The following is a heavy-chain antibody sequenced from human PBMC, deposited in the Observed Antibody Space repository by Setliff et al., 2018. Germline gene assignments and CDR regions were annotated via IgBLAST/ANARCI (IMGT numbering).Heavy chain of an antibody. CDR2: IYTDGST. Sequence: SETLSLTCTVSGGSISSAKYYWSWIRQSAGKGLECIGRIYTDGSTKYNPSLNSRVTLSIDTSKNQFSLRLSSVTAADTAVYFCARVTGFLYMDVWGKGTTVTVSS. D-gene: IGHD3-3*01. CDR1: GGSISSAKYY. V-gene: IGHV4-61*02. CDR3: ARVTGFLYMDV. J-gene: IGHJ6*03.